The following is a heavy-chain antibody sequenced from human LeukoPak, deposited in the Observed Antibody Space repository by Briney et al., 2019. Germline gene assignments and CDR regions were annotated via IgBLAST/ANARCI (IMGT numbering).Heavy chain of an antibody. D-gene: IGHD3-22*01. CDR2: ISCDGSNK. CDR3: AKPKAAYYYDSSGYYLDY. CDR1: GFTFSSYG. J-gene: IGHJ4*02. V-gene: IGHV3-30*18. Sequence: GGSLRLSCAASGFTFSSYGMHWVRQAPGKGLEWVAVISCDGSNKYYADSVKGRFTISRDNSKNTLYLQMNSLRAEDTAVYYCAKPKAAYYYDSSGYYLDYWGQGTLVTVSS.